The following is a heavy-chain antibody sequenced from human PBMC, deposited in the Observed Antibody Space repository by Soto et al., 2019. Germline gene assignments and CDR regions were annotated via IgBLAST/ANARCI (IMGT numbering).Heavy chain of an antibody. CDR2: INPDGSGK. J-gene: IGHJ6*02. D-gene: IGHD3-10*02. CDR1: GFTFSSYW. V-gene: IGHV3-7*01. CDR3: ARPQLPLRVSVRAELSSYYYGMDV. Sequence: GGSLRLSCAASGFTFSSYWMNWVRQAPGKGLEWVASINPDGSGKYYVDSVKGRFTISRDNSKNTLYLQMNSLRAEDTAVYYCARPQLPLRVSVRAELSSYYYGMDVWGQGTTVTVSS.